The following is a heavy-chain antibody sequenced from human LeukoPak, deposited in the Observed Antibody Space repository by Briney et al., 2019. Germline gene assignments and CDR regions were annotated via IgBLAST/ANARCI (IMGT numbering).Heavy chain of an antibody. J-gene: IGHJ4*02. D-gene: IGHD6-19*01. CDR1: GFTFSSDW. CDR2: IKPDGTYT. CDR3: ARGTIERAGIDS. Sequence: PGGSLSLSCASSGFTFSSDWMYWVRQAPGTGPVWVSGIKPDGTYTHYAYSVKGRFTNSRDDAKKTLYLQMNSLRVEDTAVYYCARGTIERAGIDSWGQGTLVTVSS. V-gene: IGHV3-74*01.